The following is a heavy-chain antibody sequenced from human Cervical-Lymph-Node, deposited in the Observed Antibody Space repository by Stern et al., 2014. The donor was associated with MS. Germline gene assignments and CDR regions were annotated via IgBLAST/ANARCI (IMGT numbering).Heavy chain of an antibody. D-gene: IGHD3-10*01. CDR3: ARGPIWVTMVRGVLPPFDY. CDR1: GYTFTSYA. J-gene: IGHJ4*02. V-gene: IGHV1-3*01. CDR2: INAGNGNT. Sequence: QVQLVQSGAEVKKPGASVKVSCTASGYTFTSYAMHWVRQAPGQRLEWMGWINAGNGNTKYSQKFQGRVTITRDTSASTAYMELSSLRSEDTAVYYCARGPIWVTMVRGVLPPFDYWGQGTLVTVSS.